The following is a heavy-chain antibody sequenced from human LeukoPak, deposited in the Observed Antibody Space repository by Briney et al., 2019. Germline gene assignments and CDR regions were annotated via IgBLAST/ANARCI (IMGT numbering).Heavy chain of an antibody. CDR3: ATSYYYDSSGAYY. D-gene: IGHD3-22*01. CDR1: GGSISSYY. Sequence: SETLSLTCTVSGGSISSYYWSWIRQPPGKGLEWIGYIYYSGSTNYNPSLKSRVTISVDTSKNQFSLKLSSVTAADTAVYYCATSYYYDSSGAYYWGQGTLVTVSS. CDR2: IYYSGST. V-gene: IGHV4-59*12. J-gene: IGHJ4*02.